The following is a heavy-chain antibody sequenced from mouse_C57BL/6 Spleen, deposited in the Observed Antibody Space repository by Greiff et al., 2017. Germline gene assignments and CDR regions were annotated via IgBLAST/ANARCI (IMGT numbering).Heavy chain of an antibody. CDR3: ARSDYGAYWYFDV. J-gene: IGHJ1*03. D-gene: IGHD2-4*01. V-gene: IGHV1-75*01. CDR2: IFPGSGST. CDR1: GYTFTDYY. Sequence: VQLQQSGPELVKPGASVKISCKASGYTFTDYYINWVKQRPGQGLEWIGWIFPGSGSTYYTEKFKGKATLTVAKSSSTAYMLLSSLTSEDSAVYFCARSDYGAYWYFDVWGTGTTVTVSS.